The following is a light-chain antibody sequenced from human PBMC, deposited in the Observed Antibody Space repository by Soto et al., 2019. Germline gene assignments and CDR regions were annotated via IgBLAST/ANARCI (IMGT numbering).Light chain of an antibody. V-gene: IGLV2-11*01. CDR1: NIGAYNY. CDR2: EGS. J-gene: IGLJ1*01. Sequence: QSVLTQPRSVSGSPGQSVTISCTGTNIGAYNYVSWYQQHPGKAPKLLIYEGSKRPSGVSNRFSGSKSGNTASLTIYGLQAEDEADYYCCSYAGNNLLYLFGTGTKVTVL. CDR3: CSYAGNNLLYL.